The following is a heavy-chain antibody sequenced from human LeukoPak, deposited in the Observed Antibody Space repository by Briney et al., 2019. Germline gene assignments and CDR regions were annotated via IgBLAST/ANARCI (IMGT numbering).Heavy chain of an antibody. J-gene: IGHJ4*02. Sequence: SETLSLTCSVSGGSISRYYWSWIRQPPGKGLEWIGYVYYSGSTNYNPSLKSRVTISVDRSKNQFSLKLSSVTAADTAVYYCARDPSGYFNYWGQGTLATVSS. CDR1: GGSISRYY. CDR3: ARDPSGYFNY. V-gene: IGHV4-59*12. CDR2: VYYSGST. D-gene: IGHD3-22*01.